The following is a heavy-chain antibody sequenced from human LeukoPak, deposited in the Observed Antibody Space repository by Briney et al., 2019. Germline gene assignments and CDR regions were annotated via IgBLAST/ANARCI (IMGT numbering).Heavy chain of an antibody. CDR1: GFTFSSYG. D-gene: IGHD4-17*01. CDR2: IRYDGSNK. V-gene: IGHV3-30*02. Sequence: PGGSLRLSCAASGFTFSSYGMHWVRQAPGKGLEWVAFIRYDGSNKYYADSVKGRFTISRDNSKNTLYLQMNSLRAEDTAVYYCAKDFYGDYSRSCFDYWGQGTLVTVSS. J-gene: IGHJ4*02. CDR3: AKDFYGDYSRSCFDY.